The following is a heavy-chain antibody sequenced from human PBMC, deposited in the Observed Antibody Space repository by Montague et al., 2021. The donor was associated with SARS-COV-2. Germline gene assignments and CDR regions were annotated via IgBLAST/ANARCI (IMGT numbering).Heavy chain of an antibody. CDR3: ARASGKKTIFGVVISYFDY. D-gene: IGHD3-3*01. CDR1: GGSISSGGYY. Sequence: TLSLTCTVSGGSISSGGYYWSWIRQHPGRGLEWIGYIYYSGSTYYXPSLKSRVTISVDTSKNQFSLKPSSVTAADTAVYYCARASGKKTIFGVVISYFDYWGQGTLVTVSS. V-gene: IGHV4-31*03. CDR2: IYYSGST. J-gene: IGHJ4*02.